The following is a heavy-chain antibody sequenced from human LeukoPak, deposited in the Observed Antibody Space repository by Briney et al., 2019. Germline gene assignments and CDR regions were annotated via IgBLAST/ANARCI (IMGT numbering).Heavy chain of an antibody. Sequence: PGGSLRLSCTASGFTFGDYAMSWFRQAPGKGLEWVGFIRSKPNGGTTEYATSVKGRFTISRDDSKSIAYLQMSSLKTEDTAVYYCTQRSTRPQYWGQGTLVTVSS. D-gene: IGHD2-2*01. CDR3: TQRSTRPQY. V-gene: IGHV3-49*03. CDR2: IRSKPNGGTT. J-gene: IGHJ4*02. CDR1: GFTFGDYA.